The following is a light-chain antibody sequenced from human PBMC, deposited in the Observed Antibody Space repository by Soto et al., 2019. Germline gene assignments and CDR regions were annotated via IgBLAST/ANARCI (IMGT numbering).Light chain of an antibody. CDR2: GAS. CDR1: QSVRSSS. J-gene: IGKJ1*01. Sequence: ENVLTQSPDTLSLSAGERATLSCRASQSVRSSSLAWYQQKRGQPPRLLIYGASSRATGIPDRFSGSGSGTDFTLTISRLDPEDFVMYYCQQYGSSPQTLGHGTKVDIK. CDR3: QQYGSSPQT. V-gene: IGKV3-20*01.